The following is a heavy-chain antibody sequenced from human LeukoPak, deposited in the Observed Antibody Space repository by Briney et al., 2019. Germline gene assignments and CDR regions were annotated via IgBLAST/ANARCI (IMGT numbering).Heavy chain of an antibody. J-gene: IGHJ4*02. V-gene: IGHV3-7*01. CDR3: ARDKIVGPTTLDY. Sequence: GGSLRLSCAASGFTFSGYWVSWVRQTPEKGLEWVANIKQDGYEKYYVDSVKGRFTISRDNAKNSLYLQMNSLRADDTAIYYCARDKIVGPTTLDYWGQGTLVTVSS. CDR2: IKQDGYEK. D-gene: IGHD1-26*01. CDR1: GFTFSGYW.